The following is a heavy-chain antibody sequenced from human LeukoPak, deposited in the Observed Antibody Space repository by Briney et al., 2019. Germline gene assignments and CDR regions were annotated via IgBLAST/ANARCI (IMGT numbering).Heavy chain of an antibody. CDR2: MNPNSGNT. Sequence: GASVTVSCKASGYTFTSYDINWVRQATGQGLEWMGWMNPNSGNTGYAQKFQGRVTMTRNTSISTAYMELSSLRSEDTAVYYCARSYSSGWYDYYYYYMDVWGKGTTVTVSS. D-gene: IGHD6-19*01. CDR3: ARSYSSGWYDYYYYYMDV. J-gene: IGHJ6*03. V-gene: IGHV1-8*01. CDR1: GYTFTSYD.